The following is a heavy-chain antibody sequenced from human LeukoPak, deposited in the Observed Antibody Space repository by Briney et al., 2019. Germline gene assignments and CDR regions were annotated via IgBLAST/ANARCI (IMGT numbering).Heavy chain of an antibody. D-gene: IGHD1-26*01. CDR1: GFTFSSYW. CDR2: IKQDGSEK. V-gene: IGHV3-7*01. J-gene: IGHJ4*02. CDR3: ARVRISRGSYGFFDY. Sequence: GGSLRLSCAASGFTFSSYWMSWVRQAPGKGLEWVANIKQDGSEKYYVDSVKGRFTIPRDNAKNSLYLQMNSLRAEDTAVYYCARVRISRGSYGFFDYWGQGTLVTVSS.